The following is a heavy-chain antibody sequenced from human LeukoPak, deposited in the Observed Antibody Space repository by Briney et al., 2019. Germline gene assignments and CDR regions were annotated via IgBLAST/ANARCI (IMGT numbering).Heavy chain of an antibody. Sequence: PGGSLRLSCAASGFTFSSYAMSWVRQAPGKGLEWVSAISGSGGSTDYADSVRGRFTISRDNSKNTLYLQMNSLRAEDTAVYYCAKDPYSSSWTHYFDYWGQGTLVTVSS. CDR3: AKDPYSSSWTHYFDY. CDR2: ISGSGGST. J-gene: IGHJ4*02. CDR1: GFTFSSYA. D-gene: IGHD6-13*01. V-gene: IGHV3-23*01.